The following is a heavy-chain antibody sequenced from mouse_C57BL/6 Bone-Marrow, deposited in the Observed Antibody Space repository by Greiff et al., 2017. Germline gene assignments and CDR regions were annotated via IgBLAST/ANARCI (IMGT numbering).Heavy chain of an antibody. V-gene: IGHV1-61*01. Sequence: QVQLQQPGAELVRPGSSVKLSCKASGYTFTSYWMDWVKQRPGQGLEWIGNIYPSDSETHYNQKFKDKATLTVDKSSSTAYMQLSSLTSADSAVYEGERVGITAVVGGVAYWGQGTLVTVSA. CDR3: ERVGITAVVGGVAY. D-gene: IGHD1-1*01. CDR1: GYTFTSYW. CDR2: IYPSDSET. J-gene: IGHJ3*01.